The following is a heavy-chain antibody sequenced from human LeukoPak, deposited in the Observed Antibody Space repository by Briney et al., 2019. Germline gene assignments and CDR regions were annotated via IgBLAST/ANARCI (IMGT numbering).Heavy chain of an antibody. CDR3: VREDTPATANY. V-gene: IGHV3-23*01. Sequence: GGSLRLSCAASGFNFANHAMSWVRQTPGKGLEWVSAIGGGGDITYYADSVTGRFTISRDNSKDTLFLQMHSLRPGDTAVYYCVREDTPATANYWGQGTLVTISS. CDR1: GFNFANHA. D-gene: IGHD2-21*02. CDR2: IGGGGDIT. J-gene: IGHJ4*02.